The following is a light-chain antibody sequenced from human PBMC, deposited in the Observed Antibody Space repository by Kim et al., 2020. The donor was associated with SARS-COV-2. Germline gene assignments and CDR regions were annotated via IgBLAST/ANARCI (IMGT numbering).Light chain of an antibody. CDR2: GAS. J-gene: IGKJ4*01. V-gene: IGKV3-20*01. CDR3: QQYGSSPR. Sequence: SLSPGEGATLSCRASQSVGIGLAWYRHTRGQPPRLLIYGASSRAPGIPDRFSGSGSGTDFSLTISRLEPEDFAVYYCQQYGSSPRFGGGTKVDIK. CDR1: QSVGIG.